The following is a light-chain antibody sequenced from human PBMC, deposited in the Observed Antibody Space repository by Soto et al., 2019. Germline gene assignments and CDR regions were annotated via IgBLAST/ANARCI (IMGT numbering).Light chain of an antibody. J-gene: IGLJ2*01. V-gene: IGLV2-14*01. CDR2: DVS. Sequence: QSVLTQPASVSGSPGQSITISCTGTSSDVGGYNYVSWYQQHPGKAPKLMIYDVSNRPSGVSNRFSGSKSGNTASLTISGLQAEDEADYYCSSYKSRSTNVVFGGGTKLTVL. CDR1: SSDVGGYNY. CDR3: SSYKSRSTNVV.